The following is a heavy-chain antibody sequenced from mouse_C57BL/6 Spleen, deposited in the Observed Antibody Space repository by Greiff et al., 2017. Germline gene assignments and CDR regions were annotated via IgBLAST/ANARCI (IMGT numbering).Heavy chain of an antibody. V-gene: IGHV10-3*01. J-gene: IGHJ1*03. CDR3: VRDCYGSSWWDFDV. CDR1: GFTFNTYA. Sequence: EAGGGLVQPKGSLKLSCAASGFTFNTYAMHWVRQAPGKGLEWVARIRSKSSNYATYYADSVKDRFTISRDDSQSMLYLQMNNLKTEDTAMYYCVRDCYGSSWWDFDVWGTGTTVTVSS. CDR2: IRSKSSNYAT. D-gene: IGHD1-1*01.